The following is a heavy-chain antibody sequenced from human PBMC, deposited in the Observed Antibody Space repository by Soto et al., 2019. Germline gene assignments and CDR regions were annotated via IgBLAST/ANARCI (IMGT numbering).Heavy chain of an antibody. D-gene: IGHD2-8*01. CDR1: GFTFSRYA. CDR3: ARSRNGAVPDSINF. Sequence: GGSLRLSCAASGFTFSRYAMHWVRRAPGEGLEWVAVISRDGSSKYYGDSVEGRFTVSRDNSNNTLYLSMTSLRPDDTAVFYCARSRNGAVPDSINFWGQGTLVTVSS. CDR2: ISRDGSSK. J-gene: IGHJ4*02. V-gene: IGHV3-30-3*01.